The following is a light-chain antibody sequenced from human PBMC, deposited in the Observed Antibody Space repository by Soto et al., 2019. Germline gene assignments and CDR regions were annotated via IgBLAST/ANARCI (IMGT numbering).Light chain of an antibody. CDR3: QKYNSAPQT. CDR1: QSISNW. Sequence: DIHMPQSPSTLSASVGDRVTITCRASQSISNWLAWYQQKPGKAPKLLIYGASSLESGVPSRFSGSGSGTDFTLTISSLQPEDVATYYCQKYNSAPQTFGQGTKVDIK. V-gene: IGKV1-5*01. J-gene: IGKJ1*01. CDR2: GAS.